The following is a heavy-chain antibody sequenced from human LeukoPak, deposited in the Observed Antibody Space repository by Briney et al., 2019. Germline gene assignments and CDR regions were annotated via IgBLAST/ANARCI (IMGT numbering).Heavy chain of an antibody. CDR1: GFTFSNYA. D-gene: IGHD3-9*01. CDR2: ISDSGANT. V-gene: IGHV3-23*01. Sequence: GGSLRLSCATSGFTFSNYAMSWVRQAPGQGLEWVSSISDSGANTYYADSVRGRITISRDKSKNTLTLQMNTLRAEDTAMYYCAKGSLTAHYTFDYWGQGTLVTVSS. J-gene: IGHJ4*02. CDR3: AKGSLTAHYTFDY.